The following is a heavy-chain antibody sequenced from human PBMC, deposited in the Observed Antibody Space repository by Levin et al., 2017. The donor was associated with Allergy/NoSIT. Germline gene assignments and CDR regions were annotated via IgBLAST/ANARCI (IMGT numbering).Heavy chain of an antibody. CDR3: TRDREKDIVVVVAVTPDY. D-gene: IGHD2-15*01. J-gene: IGHJ4*02. Sequence: GESLKISCTASGFTFGDYAMSWFRQAPGKGLEWVGFIRSKAYGGTTEYAASVKGRFTISRDDSKSIAYLQMNSLKTEDTAVYYCTRDREKDIVVVVAVTPDYWGQGTLVTVSS. V-gene: IGHV3-49*03. CDR1: GFTFGDYA. CDR2: IRSKAYGGTT.